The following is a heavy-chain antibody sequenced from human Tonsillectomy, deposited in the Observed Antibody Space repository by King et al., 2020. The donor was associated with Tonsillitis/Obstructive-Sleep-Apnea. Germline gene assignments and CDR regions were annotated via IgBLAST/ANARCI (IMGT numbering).Heavy chain of an antibody. CDR3: VASLRWLDDY. D-gene: IGHD2-15*01. Sequence: VQLVESGGGLVQPGGSLRLSCAASGFTFRSYAMSWVRQAPGKGLEWVSAISGSGGNTYYADSVKGRFTISRDNSKNTRYLQMNSLRAEDTAVYYCVASLRWLDDYWGQGTLVTVSS. CDR1: GFTFRSYA. V-gene: IGHV3-23*04. CDR2: ISGSGGNT. J-gene: IGHJ4*02.